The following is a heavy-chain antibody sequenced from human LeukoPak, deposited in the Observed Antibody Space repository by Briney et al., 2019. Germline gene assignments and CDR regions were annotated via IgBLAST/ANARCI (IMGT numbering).Heavy chain of an antibody. CDR3: ARSEGYYDNSGYPD. D-gene: IGHD3-22*01. V-gene: IGHV3-53*01. J-gene: IGHJ4*02. CDR1: GFTVSSNY. CDR2: IYSGGST. Sequence: GGSLRLSCAASGFTVSSNYMSWVRQAPGKGLEWVSVIYSGGSTYYADSVKGRFTISRDNSKNTLYLQMNSLRAEDTAVYYCARSEGYYDNSGYPDWGQGTLVTVSS.